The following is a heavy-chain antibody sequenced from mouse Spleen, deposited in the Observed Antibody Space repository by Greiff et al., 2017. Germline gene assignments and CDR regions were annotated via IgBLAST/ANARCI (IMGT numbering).Heavy chain of an antibody. CDR1: EYEFPSHD. D-gene: IGHD2-1*01. V-gene: IGHV5-2*01. Sequence: EVHLVESGGDLVKPGESLKLSCESNEYEFPSHDMSWVRKTPEKRLELVAAINSDGGSTYYPDTMERRFIISRDNTKKTLYLQMSSLRSEDTALYYCARHYGNLAWFAYWGAGTTVTVSS. CDR2: INSDGGST. CDR3: ARHYGNLAWFAY. J-gene: IGHJ1*01.